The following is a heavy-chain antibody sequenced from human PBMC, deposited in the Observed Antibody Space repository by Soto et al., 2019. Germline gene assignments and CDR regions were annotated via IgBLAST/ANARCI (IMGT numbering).Heavy chain of an antibody. V-gene: IGHV1-2*04. CDR2: INPNSGGT. J-gene: IGHJ6*02. Sequence: ASLKVSCKASGYTFTGYYMHWVRQAPGQGLEWMGWINPNSGGTNYAQKFQGWVTMTRDTSISTAYMELSRLRSDDTAVYYCARALYGSGSYYNYYYYGMDVWGQGTTVTVSS. D-gene: IGHD3-10*01. CDR1: GYTFTGYY. CDR3: ARALYGSGSYYNYYYYGMDV.